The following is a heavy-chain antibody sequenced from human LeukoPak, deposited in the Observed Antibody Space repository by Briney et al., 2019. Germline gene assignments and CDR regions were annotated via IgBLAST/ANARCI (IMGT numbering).Heavy chain of an antibody. D-gene: IGHD3-10*01. Sequence: ASVKVSCKASGYTFISYYMHWVRQAPGQGLEWMGIINPSGGSTSYAQKFQGRVTMTRDMSTSTVYMDLSSLRSEDTAVYYCARDSGGVTMVRGVNWFDPWGQGTLVTVSS. CDR1: GYTFISYY. J-gene: IGHJ5*02. CDR2: INPSGGST. CDR3: ARDSGGVTMVRGVNWFDP. V-gene: IGHV1-46*01.